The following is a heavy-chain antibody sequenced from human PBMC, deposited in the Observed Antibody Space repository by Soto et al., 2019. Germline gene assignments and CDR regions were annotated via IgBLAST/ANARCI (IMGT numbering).Heavy chain of an antibody. Sequence: SLRLSFSASVFYFSTQALTFVLQAPGKGLEWLSSITNTGITTHYADSVKGRFTISRENSRNTLHLQLNNLRVDETDVYYCAKGSDYGDKKQIDQWGQGTMVTVSS. CDR3: AKGSDYGDKKQIDQ. CDR1: VFYFSTQA. CDR2: ITNTGITT. J-gene: IGHJ4*02. V-gene: IGHV3-23*01. D-gene: IGHD4-17*01.